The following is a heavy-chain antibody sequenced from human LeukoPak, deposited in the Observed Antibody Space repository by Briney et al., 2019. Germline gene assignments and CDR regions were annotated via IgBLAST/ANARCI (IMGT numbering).Heavy chain of an antibody. D-gene: IGHD3-16*01. J-gene: IGHJ5*02. CDR3: AREGGAWNWFDP. CDR1: GYTFTSYD. CDR2: MNPNSGNT. Sequence: ASVKVSCKASGYTFTSYDINWVRQATGQGLEWMGWMNPNSGNTGYAQKFQGRVTITRNTSISTAYMELSSLRSEDTAVYYCAREGGAWNWFDPWGQGTLVTVSS. V-gene: IGHV1-8*03.